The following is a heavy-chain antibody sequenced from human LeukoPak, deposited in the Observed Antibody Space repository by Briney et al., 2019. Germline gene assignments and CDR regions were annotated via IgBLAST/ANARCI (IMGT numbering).Heavy chain of an antibody. D-gene: IGHD4-17*01. J-gene: IGHJ6*03. V-gene: IGHV3-33*06. Sequence: PGGSLRLSCAASGFTFSSYGMHWVRQAPGKGLEWVAVIWYDGSNKYYADSVKGRFTISRDNSKNTLYLQMNSLRAEDTAVYYCAKDSGPSGYGDYEEYYYYYMDVWGKGTTVTVSS. CDR1: GFTFSSYG. CDR2: IWYDGSNK. CDR3: AKDSGPSGYGDYEEYYYYYMDV.